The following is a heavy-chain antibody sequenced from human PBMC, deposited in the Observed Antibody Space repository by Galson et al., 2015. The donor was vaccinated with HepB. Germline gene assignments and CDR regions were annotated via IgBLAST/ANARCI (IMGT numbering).Heavy chain of an antibody. V-gene: IGHV3-7*03. D-gene: IGHD1-26*01. CDR1: GFTFSSYW. CDR3: ARRISLVSGIITKPDYDYGMDV. Sequence: SLRLSCAASGFTFSSYWMNWVRQAPGKGLEWVAHINQDGSSKYYVDSVKGRFTISRDNAKDSVYLQLDSLRAEDTAVYYCARRISLVSGIITKPDYDYGMDVWGQGTTVTVAS. J-gene: IGHJ6*02. CDR2: INQDGSSK.